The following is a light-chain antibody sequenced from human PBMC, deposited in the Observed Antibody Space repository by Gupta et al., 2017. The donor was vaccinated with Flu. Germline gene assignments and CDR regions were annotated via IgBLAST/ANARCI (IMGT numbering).Light chain of an antibody. Sequence: DIQMTQSPSSLSASVGARVTITCRASQDIGNYLAWYQQKPGETPKLLVYAASTWQSGVPSRFSGSGSGTDLTLTISSRQQEDVATYYCHKDNSDPPFTFGHGTKVDIK. J-gene: IGKJ3*01. CDR2: AAS. CDR1: QDIGNY. V-gene: IGKV1-27*01. CDR3: HKDNSDPPFT.